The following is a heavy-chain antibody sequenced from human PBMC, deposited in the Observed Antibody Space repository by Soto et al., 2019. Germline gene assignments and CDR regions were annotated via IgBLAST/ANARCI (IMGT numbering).Heavy chain of an antibody. Sequence: PGGSLSLSCAASGITFSSYPMNWVRHGPGRGLEWVSYISSSSSTICYADSVRGRFTISRDNAKNSLYLQMDSLTDEDTAVYYCARGPGTGHLFDYWGQGTLVTVSS. CDR1: GITFSSYP. CDR3: ARGPGTGHLFDY. D-gene: IGHD2-8*02. V-gene: IGHV3-48*02. CDR2: ISSSSSTI. J-gene: IGHJ4*02.